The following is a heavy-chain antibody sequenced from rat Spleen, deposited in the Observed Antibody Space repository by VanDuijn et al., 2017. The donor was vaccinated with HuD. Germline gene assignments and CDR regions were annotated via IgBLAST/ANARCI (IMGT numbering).Heavy chain of an antibody. CDR1: GFIFSDSY. Sequence: EVQLVESGGGLVQPGRSLKLSCAASGFIFSDSYMAWVRQAPKQGLAWVASITFEGSSTYYGDSVKGRVTISRDNAKSTLYLQMTSLRSEDTATYYCARGYYGYTYYFDYWGQGVMVTVSS. V-gene: IGHV5-22*01. D-gene: IGHD1-9*01. CDR3: ARGYYGYTYYFDY. J-gene: IGHJ2*01. CDR2: ITFEGSST.